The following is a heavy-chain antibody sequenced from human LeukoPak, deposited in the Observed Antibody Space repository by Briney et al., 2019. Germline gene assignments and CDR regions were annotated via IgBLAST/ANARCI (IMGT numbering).Heavy chain of an antibody. CDR3: ARNFYCGGDCAISYFDY. CDR2: ISSSSNKV. V-gene: IGHV3-48*01. Sequence: PGGSLRLSCAASGFAISDYSMNWVRQVPGKGLEWVSYISSSSNKVYYADSVKGGFTISRDNAKNSLFLQMNSLRADDTAVYYCARNFYCGGDCAISYFDYWGQGTLVTVSS. CDR1: GFAISDYS. D-gene: IGHD2-21*02. J-gene: IGHJ4*02.